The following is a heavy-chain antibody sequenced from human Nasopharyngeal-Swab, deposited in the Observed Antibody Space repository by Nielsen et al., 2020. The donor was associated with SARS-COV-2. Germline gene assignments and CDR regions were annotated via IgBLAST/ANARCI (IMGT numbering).Heavy chain of an antibody. J-gene: IGHJ6*02. V-gene: IGHV4-4*02. Sequence: SETLSLTCAVSGVSISSSNRRRGGRQPPGRGQGAIGEIYHSGSTNYNPSLKRRVTITVDKSKNQFSLKLSSVTAADTAVYYCARDQGTTPIYYYYGMDVWGQGTTVTVSS. D-gene: IGHD1-7*01. CDR1: GVSISSSNR. CDR2: IYHSGST. CDR3: ARDQGTTPIYYYYGMDV.